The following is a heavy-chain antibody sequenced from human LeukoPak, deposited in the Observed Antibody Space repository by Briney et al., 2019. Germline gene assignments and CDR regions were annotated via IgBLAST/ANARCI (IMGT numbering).Heavy chain of an antibody. CDR3: ARRLSTRSYYLDD. Sequence: SETLSLTCTVSGGSISISSDYWGWIRQPPGKGLEWIGDIYYSGTTNYNPSLKSRVTMSVDTSKNQFSLKLNSATAADAAVYYCARRLSTRSYYLDDWGQGTLVTVSS. CDR1: GGSISISSDY. J-gene: IGHJ4*02. D-gene: IGHD2/OR15-2a*01. CDR2: IYYSGTT. V-gene: IGHV4-39*01.